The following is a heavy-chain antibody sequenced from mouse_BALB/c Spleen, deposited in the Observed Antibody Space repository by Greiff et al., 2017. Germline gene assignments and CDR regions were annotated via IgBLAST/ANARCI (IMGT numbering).Heavy chain of an antibody. J-gene: IGHJ2*01. CDR2: IRLKSNNYAT. CDR1: GFTFSNYW. Sequence: EVMLVESGGGLVQPGGSMKLSCVASGFTFSNYWMNWVRQSPEKGLEWVAEIRLKSNNYATHYAESVKGRFTISRDDSKSSVYLQMNNLRAEDTGIYYCTRGGRGPVFDYWGQGTTLTVSS. CDR3: TRGGRGPVFDY. D-gene: IGHD3-1*01. V-gene: IGHV6-6*02.